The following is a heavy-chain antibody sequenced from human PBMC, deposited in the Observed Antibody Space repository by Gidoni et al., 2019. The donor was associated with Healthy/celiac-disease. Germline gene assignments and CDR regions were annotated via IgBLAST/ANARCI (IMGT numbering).Heavy chain of an antibody. Sequence: QLQLQESGPGLVKPSETLSLTCTVPGGSISSSRYYWGWIRQPPGKGLEWIGSIYYSGSTYYNPSLKSRVTISVDTSKNQFSLKLSSVTAADTAVYYCARHDYGDYYFDYWGQGTLVTVSS. CDR1: GGSISSSRYY. J-gene: IGHJ4*02. V-gene: IGHV4-39*01. CDR3: ARHDYGDYYFDY. D-gene: IGHD4-17*01. CDR2: IYYSGST.